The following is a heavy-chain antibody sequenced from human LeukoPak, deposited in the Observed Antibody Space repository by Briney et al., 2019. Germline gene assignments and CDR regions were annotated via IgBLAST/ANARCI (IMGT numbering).Heavy chain of an antibody. V-gene: IGHV4-4*02. D-gene: IGHD6-13*01. CDR2: IYHSGST. J-gene: IGHJ4*02. CDR3: ARGQQLVIDY. CDR1: GGSISSSNW. Sequence: ASGTLSLTCAVSGGSISSSNWWSWVRQPPGKGLEWIGEIYHSGSTNYNPSLKSRVTISVDTSKNQFSLKLSSVTAADTAVYYCARGQQLVIDYWGQGTLVTVSS.